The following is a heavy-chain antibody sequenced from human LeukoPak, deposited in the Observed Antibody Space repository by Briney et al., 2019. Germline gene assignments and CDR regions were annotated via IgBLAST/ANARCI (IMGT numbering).Heavy chain of an antibody. D-gene: IGHD3-3*01. CDR3: ARVNTYYDFWSGPAVAAFDY. CDR2: IYTSGST. Sequence: PSETLSLTCTVSGGSISSGSYYWSWIRQPAGKGLEWIGRIYTSGSTNYNPSLKSRVTISVDTSKNQFSLKLSSVTAADTAVYYCARVNTYYDFWSGPAVAAFDYWGQGTLVTVSS. CDR1: GGSISSGSYY. J-gene: IGHJ4*02. V-gene: IGHV4-61*02.